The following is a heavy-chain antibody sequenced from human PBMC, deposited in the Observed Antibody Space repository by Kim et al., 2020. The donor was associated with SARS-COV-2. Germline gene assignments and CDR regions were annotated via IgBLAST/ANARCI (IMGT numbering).Heavy chain of an antibody. CDR2: ISWNSGSI. J-gene: IGHJ3*02. D-gene: IGHD4-17*01. CDR1: GFTFDDYA. CDR3: AKDEATVTTGAFDI. V-gene: IGHV3-9*01. Sequence: GGSLRLSCAASGFTFDDYAMHWVRQAPGKGLEWVSGISWNSGSIGYADSVKGRFTISRDNAKNSLYLQMNSLRAEDTALYYCAKDEATVTTGAFDIWGQG.